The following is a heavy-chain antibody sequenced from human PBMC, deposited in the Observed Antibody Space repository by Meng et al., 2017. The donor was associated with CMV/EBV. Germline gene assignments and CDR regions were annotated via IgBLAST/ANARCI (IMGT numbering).Heavy chain of an antibody. CDR2: ISSSSSYK. J-gene: IGHJ6*02. D-gene: IGHD2-2*01. Sequence: GGSLRLSCAASGFTFSSYCMNWVRQAPGKGLEWVSFISSSSSYKYYADSVKGRFTISRDNAKNPLYLQMNSLRDKDTAVYYCASLPAPTYHTNTYYYGMDVWGQGTTVTVSS. CDR3: ASLPAPTYHTNTYYYGMDV. CDR1: GFTFSSYC. V-gene: IGHV3-21*01.